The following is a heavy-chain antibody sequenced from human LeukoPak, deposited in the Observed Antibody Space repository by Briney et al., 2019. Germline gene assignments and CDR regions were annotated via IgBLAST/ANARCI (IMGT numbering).Heavy chain of an antibody. CDR3: ARAVSTKYYYDSSGYYFPRAFDI. V-gene: IGHV4-59*01. CDR2: IYYSGST. Sequence: SETLSLTCTVSGGSISSYYWSWLRQPPGKGLEWIGYIYYSGSTNYNPSLKSRVTISVDTSRNQFSLKLSSVTAADTAVYYCARAVSTKYYYDSSGYYFPRAFDIWGQGTMVTVSS. D-gene: IGHD3-22*01. CDR1: GGSISSYY. J-gene: IGHJ3*02.